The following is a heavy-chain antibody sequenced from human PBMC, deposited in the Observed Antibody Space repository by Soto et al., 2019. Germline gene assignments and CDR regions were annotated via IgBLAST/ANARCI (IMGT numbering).Heavy chain of an antibody. J-gene: IGHJ3*02. V-gene: IGHV1-46*01. Sequence: QVQLVQSGAEVKKPGASVKVSCKASGYTFTSYYMHWVRQAPGQGLEWMGIINPSGGSTSYAQKCQSRVTMTRDTSTSTVYMELSSLRSEDTAVYYCARYYYDSSGYYYDAFDIWGQGTMVTVSS. CDR2: INPSGGST. D-gene: IGHD3-22*01. CDR1: GYTFTSYY. CDR3: ARYYYDSSGYYYDAFDI.